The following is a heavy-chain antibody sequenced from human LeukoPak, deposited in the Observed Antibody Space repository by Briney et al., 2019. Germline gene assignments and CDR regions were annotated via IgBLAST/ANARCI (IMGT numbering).Heavy chain of an antibody. CDR3: AKDSYDSSGSRYDY. CDR1: GFTFSSYA. Sequence: PGGSLRLSCSASGFTFSSYAMSWVRQAPGVGLEWVSAISGSGGSTWYADSVKGRFTISRDNSKNTLYMQMNSLRAEDTAVYYCAKDSYDSSGSRYDYWGQGTLVTVSS. V-gene: IGHV3-23*01. CDR2: ISGSGGST. J-gene: IGHJ4*02. D-gene: IGHD3-22*01.